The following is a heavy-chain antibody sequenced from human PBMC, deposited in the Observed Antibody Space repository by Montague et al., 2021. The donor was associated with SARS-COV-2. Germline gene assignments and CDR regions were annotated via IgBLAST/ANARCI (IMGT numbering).Heavy chain of an antibody. CDR1: GGSISSYY. J-gene: IGHJ3*02. CDR2: IYYSGST. D-gene: IGHD5-18*01. CDR3: ARGSYGPDASDI. Sequence: SETLSLTCTVSGGSISSYYWGWIRQPPGKGLEWIGYIYYSGSTNYNPSLKSRVTISLDTSKNQFSLKLNSVTAADTAVYYCARGSYGPDASDIWGQGTMVTVSS. V-gene: IGHV4-59*01.